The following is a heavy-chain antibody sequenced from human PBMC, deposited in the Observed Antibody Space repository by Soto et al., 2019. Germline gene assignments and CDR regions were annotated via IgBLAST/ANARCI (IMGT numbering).Heavy chain of an antibody. V-gene: IGHV3-30*18. D-gene: IGHD6-13*01. J-gene: IGHJ4*02. Sequence: PGGSLRLSCAASGFTFSSYGMHWVRQAPGKGLEWVAVISYDGSNKYYADSVKGRFTISRDNSKNTLYLQMNSLRAEDTAVYYCAKEGPADSSSWTQLDYWGQGTLVTV. CDR3: AKEGPADSSSWTQLDY. CDR2: ISYDGSNK. CDR1: GFTFSSYG.